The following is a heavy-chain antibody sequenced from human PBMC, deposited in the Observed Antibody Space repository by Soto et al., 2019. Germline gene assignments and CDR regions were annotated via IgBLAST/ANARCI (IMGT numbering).Heavy chain of an antibody. J-gene: IGHJ3*02. CDR2: ISTYNGNP. CDR1: GYTFSSYG. Sequence: QVQLVQSGPEVTKPGASVKVSCKASGYTFSSYGISWVRQAPGQGLEWMGWISTYNGNPNYAQKFQGRVTMTTDTSKSPASIELRSLRSDDTAVFYCARAPLYSTSPKTAFEIWGQGTVVTVSS. CDR3: ARAPLYSTSPKTAFEI. V-gene: IGHV1-18*01. D-gene: IGHD6-6*01.